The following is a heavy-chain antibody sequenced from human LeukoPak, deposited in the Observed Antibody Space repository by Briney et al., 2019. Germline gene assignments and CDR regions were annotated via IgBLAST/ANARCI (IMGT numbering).Heavy chain of an antibody. CDR1: GFTFA. CDR3: SRARTGSGYNYYFDY. D-gene: IGHD5-24*01. V-gene: IGHV3-49*04. J-gene: IGHJ4*02. CDR2: IRSKAYGGTT. Sequence: GGSLRLSCTASGFTFAMTWVRQAPGKGLEWVGFIRSKAYGGTTEYAASVKDRFTISRDDSKSIAYLQMNSLKTDDTAVYYCSRARTGSGYNYYFDYWGQGTLVTVS.